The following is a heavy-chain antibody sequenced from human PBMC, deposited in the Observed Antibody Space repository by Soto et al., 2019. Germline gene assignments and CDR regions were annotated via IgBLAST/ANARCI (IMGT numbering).Heavy chain of an antibody. Sequence: QVQLVQSGAEVKKPGASVKVSCKASGYTFINYGISWVRQAPGQGLEWMGWISAYNGNTDYAQKLQGRVTMTTDTSTSTAYMELRSLRSDDTAVYYCARVGAYCVSTSCHDYWGQGTLVTVSS. D-gene: IGHD2-2*01. CDR2: ISAYNGNT. V-gene: IGHV1-18*01. J-gene: IGHJ4*02. CDR3: ARVGAYCVSTSCHDY. CDR1: GYTFINYG.